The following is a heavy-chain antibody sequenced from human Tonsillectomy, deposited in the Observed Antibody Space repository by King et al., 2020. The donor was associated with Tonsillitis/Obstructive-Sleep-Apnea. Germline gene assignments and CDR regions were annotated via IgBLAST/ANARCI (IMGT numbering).Heavy chain of an antibody. J-gene: IGHJ6*03. CDR2: IWYDGSNK. CDR3: ARGDCSSTSCTYDNYYMDV. V-gene: IGHV3-33*01. D-gene: IGHD2-2*01. CDR1: GFTFSSYG. Sequence: VQLVESGGGVVQPGRSLRLSCAASGFTFSSYGMHWVRQAPGKGLEWVAVIWYDGSNKYYADSVKGRFTISRDNSKNTLYLQMNSLRAEDTAVYYCARGDCSSTSCTYDNYYMDVGGKGTTVTVSS.